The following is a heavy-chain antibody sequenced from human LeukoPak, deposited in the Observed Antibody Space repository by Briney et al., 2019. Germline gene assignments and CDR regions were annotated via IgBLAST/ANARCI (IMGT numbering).Heavy chain of an antibody. CDR2: GSIYTSGST. CDR3: ARDYVQIAAAGDGTGTDP. Sequence: SQTLSLTCTVSGGSISSGSYYWSWIRQPAGKGLEWIGRIGSIYTSGSTDYNPSLRSRVTISVDTSKNQFSLKLSSVTAADTAVYYCARDYVQIAAAGDGTGTDPWGQGTLVTVSS. CDR1: GGSISSGSYY. J-gene: IGHJ5*02. D-gene: IGHD6-13*01. V-gene: IGHV4-61*02.